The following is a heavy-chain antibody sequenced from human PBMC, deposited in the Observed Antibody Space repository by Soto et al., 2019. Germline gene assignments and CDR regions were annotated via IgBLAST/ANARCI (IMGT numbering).Heavy chain of an antibody. Sequence: PSETLSLTCAVYGGSFSGYYWNWIRQPPGKGLEWIGEINHSGSTNYNPSLKSRITISIDMSKKQFSLKLTSVTAADTAVYYCARGRAYYYDSSGLNYWGQGTLVTVSS. J-gene: IGHJ4*02. D-gene: IGHD3-22*01. CDR3: ARGRAYYYDSSGLNY. CDR1: GGSFSGYY. V-gene: IGHV4-34*01. CDR2: INHSGST.